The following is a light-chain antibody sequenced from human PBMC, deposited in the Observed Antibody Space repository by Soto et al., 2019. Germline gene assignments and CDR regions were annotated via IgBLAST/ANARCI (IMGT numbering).Light chain of an antibody. Sequence: QSVLTQPPSASGTPGQRVTISCSGSSSNIGSNYVYWYQQLPGTAPKLLIYRNNQRPSGVPDRFSGSKSGTSASLAISGLRSEDEADYYCAASDDSLSGPVFGGGTQLIVL. V-gene: IGLV1-47*01. CDR2: RNN. CDR1: SSNIGSNY. CDR3: AASDDSLSGPV. J-gene: IGLJ7*01.